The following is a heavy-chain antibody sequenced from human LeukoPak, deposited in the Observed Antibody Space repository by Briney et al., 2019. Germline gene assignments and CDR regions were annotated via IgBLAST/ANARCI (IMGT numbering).Heavy chain of an antibody. D-gene: IGHD2-15*01. CDR1: GYTISNGYY. CDR2: VSHSGST. Sequence: PSETLSLTCAVSGYTISNGYYWGWIRQPPGKGLEWIGSVSHSGSTYYNPSLKSRVTMSLDTSKNQFSLRLTSMTAADTAMYYCAATVGDYCGGCICYSAVDYWGQGTLVTVSS. J-gene: IGHJ4*02. CDR3: AATVGDYCGGCICYSAVDY. V-gene: IGHV4-38-2*01.